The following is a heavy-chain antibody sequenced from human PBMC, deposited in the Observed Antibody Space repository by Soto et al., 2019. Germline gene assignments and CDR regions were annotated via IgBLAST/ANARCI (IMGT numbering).Heavy chain of an antibody. V-gene: IGHV3-23*01. CDR2: ISGSGSTT. J-gene: IGHJ4*02. CDR3: AKNRYTDWTWASIDY. D-gene: IGHD3-9*01. Sequence: GGSLRLSCAASGFTFTNYAVTWVRQAPGKGLEWVSAISGSGSTTYYADSVKGRFAVSRDNSNNTLYLQMRSLRAGDSAVYFCAKNRYTDWTWASIDYWGQGTLVTVSS. CDR1: GFTFTNYA.